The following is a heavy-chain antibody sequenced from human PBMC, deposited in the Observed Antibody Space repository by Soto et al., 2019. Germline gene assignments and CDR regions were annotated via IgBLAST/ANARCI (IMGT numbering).Heavy chain of an antibody. J-gene: IGHJ4*02. Sequence: GESLKISCKGSVYSFTSHWIGWVRQMPGKGLEWMAIVYPGDSDTRYNPSFQGQVTISADKSVNTAYLQWSSLKASDTAIYYCARRDSSGYYSDYWGPGTLVTVSS. CDR1: VYSFTSHW. CDR3: ARRDSSGYYSDY. V-gene: IGHV5-51*01. D-gene: IGHD3-22*01. CDR2: VYPGDSDT.